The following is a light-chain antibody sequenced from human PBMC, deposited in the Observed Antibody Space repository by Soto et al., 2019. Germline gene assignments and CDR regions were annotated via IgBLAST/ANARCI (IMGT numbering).Light chain of an antibody. J-gene: IGKJ1*01. CDR3: QQYNTYSWT. Sequence: IQMTQSPSTLSASVGDRVTITCRASQSISGWLAWYQQKPGKAPKLLIYEASSLESGVPSRFGGSGSGTEFTLTISSLQPDDFATYYCQQYNTYSWTFGQGPKVDIK. V-gene: IGKV1-5*03. CDR1: QSISGW. CDR2: EAS.